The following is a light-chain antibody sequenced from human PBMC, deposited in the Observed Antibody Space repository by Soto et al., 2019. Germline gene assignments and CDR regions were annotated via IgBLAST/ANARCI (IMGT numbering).Light chain of an antibody. CDR1: QAISTY. CDR2: DAS. Sequence: DIQMTQSPSSLSASVGDRVTITCQASQAISTYLNWYQQKPGKAPKLLMYDASNLETGVPSRFSGSGSGTDFTFTISSLQPEDTATYYCQQYDNLLFTFGPGTKVDIK. CDR3: QQYDNLLFT. V-gene: IGKV1-33*01. J-gene: IGKJ3*01.